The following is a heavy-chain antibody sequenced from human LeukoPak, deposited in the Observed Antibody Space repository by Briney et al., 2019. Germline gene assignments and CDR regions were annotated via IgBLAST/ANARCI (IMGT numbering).Heavy chain of an antibody. CDR2: FLGGSGGT. Sequence: QPGGSLRLACELSGLILSHFSMTWARQAAGKGREWVSAFLGGSGGTHYADAVKGRFTISRDDSKNTLYLQMTSLRAEDTAVYYCAKNAGTLRSWGRGTLVTVSS. J-gene: IGHJ5*02. CDR3: AKNAGTLRS. D-gene: IGHD1-14*01. CDR1: GLILSHFS. V-gene: IGHV3-23*01.